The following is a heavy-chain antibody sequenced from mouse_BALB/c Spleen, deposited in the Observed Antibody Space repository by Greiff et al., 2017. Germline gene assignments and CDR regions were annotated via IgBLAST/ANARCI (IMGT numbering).Heavy chain of an antibody. J-gene: IGHJ2*02. Sequence: EVMLVESGGGLVQPGGSRKLSCAASGFTFSSFGMHWVRQAPEKGLEWVAYISSGSSTIYYADTVKGRFTISRDNPKNTLFLQMTSLRSEDTAMYYCSRSPKLEGDFDYWGQGTSLTVSS. CDR3: SRSPKLEGDFDY. D-gene: IGHD1-3*01. V-gene: IGHV5-17*02. CDR1: GFTFSSFG. CDR2: ISSGSSTI.